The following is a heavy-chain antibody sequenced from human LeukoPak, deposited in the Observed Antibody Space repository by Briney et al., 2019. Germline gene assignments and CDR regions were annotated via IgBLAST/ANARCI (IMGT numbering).Heavy chain of an antibody. D-gene: IGHD6-13*01. CDR2: IYYSGST. V-gene: IGHV4-61*01. J-gene: IGHJ4*02. Sequence: SETLSLTRTVSGGSVSSGSYYWSWIRQPPGKGLEWIGYIYYSGSTNYNPSLKSRVTISVDTSKNQFSLKLSSVTAADTAVYYCARINSIAAAILDYWGQGTLVTVSS. CDR1: GGSVSSGSYY. CDR3: ARINSIAAAILDY.